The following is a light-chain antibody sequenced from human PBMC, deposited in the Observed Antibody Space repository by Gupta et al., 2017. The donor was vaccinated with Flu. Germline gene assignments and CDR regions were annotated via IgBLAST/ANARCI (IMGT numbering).Light chain of an antibody. J-gene: IGKJ4*02. V-gene: IGKV1-12*01. CDR1: QGISSW. Sequence: PASVSASVGERVTITCRASQGISSWLAWYQQKPGKAPKVLVYAASRVQSGIPSRFSGSGSGTDFTLTISSLQPEDFATYYCRQGNNLPRSFGDGTKVEI. CDR2: AAS. CDR3: RQGNNLPRS.